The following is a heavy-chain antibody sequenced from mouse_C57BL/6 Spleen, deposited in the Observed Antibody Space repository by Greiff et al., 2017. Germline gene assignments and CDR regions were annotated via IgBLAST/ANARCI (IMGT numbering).Heavy chain of an antibody. J-gene: IGHJ4*01. CDR3: ARRETKGYAMDY. V-gene: IGHV1-9*01. Sequence: QVQLQQSGAELMKPGASVKLSCKATGYTFTGYWIEWVKQRPGHGLEWIGEILPGSGSTNYTEKFKGKATFTAATSSNTAYMQLSSLTTEDSAIYYWARRETKGYAMDYWGQGTSVTVSS. CDR1: GYTFTGYW. D-gene: IGHD1-3*01. CDR2: ILPGSGST.